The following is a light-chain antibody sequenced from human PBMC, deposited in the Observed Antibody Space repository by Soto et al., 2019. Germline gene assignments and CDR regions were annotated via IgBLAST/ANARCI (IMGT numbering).Light chain of an antibody. J-gene: IGKJ4*01. CDR3: QQYNSYSRT. CDR2: KAS. CDR1: QSISSW. Sequence: DIQMTQSPSTLSASVGDRVTITCRASQSISSWLAWYQQKPGKAPKLLISKASSLESGVPSRFSGSGSGTEFTLTISSLQPDEFATYYCQQYNSYSRTFGEGTKVEIK. V-gene: IGKV1-5*03.